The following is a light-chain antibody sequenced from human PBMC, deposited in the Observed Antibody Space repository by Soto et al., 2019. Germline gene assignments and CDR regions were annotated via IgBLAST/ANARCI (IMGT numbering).Light chain of an antibody. J-gene: IGKJ1*01. Sequence: EIVMTQSPATLSVSPGERATLSCRASQSVSSSYLAWYQQKPGRAPRLLIYGASTGATGIPARFSGGGSGTDFTLTISNLEPEDFAVYYCQQRSDWPWTFGQGTKVDI. CDR3: QQRSDWPWT. CDR2: GAS. CDR1: QSVSSSY. V-gene: IGKV3D-20*02.